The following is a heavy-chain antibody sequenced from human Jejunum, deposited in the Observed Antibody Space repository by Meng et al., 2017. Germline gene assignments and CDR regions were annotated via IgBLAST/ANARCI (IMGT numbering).Heavy chain of an antibody. Sequence: GESLKISCAASGFTFSGYWMSWIRQAPGKGLEWMANINHHGSEMHYVDSVKGRFTISRDNAKNTLYLQLNSLGAEDTAVYYCARDRGIEGYWGQGTLVTVSS. CDR2: INHHGSEM. CDR1: GFTFSGYW. J-gene: IGHJ4*02. CDR3: ARDRGIEGY. V-gene: IGHV3-7*01. D-gene: IGHD1-26*01.